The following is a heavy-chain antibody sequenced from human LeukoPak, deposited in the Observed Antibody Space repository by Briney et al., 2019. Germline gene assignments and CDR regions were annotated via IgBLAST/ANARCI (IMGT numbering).Heavy chain of an antibody. CDR2: ISSSSTYI. V-gene: IGHV3-21*01. CDR1: GFTFSTYT. D-gene: IGHD3-10*01. J-gene: IGHJ6*04. Sequence: GGSLRLSRAASGFTFSTYTMNWVRQAPGKGLEWVSSISSSSTYIYYADSVKGRFTISRDNAKNSLYLQMNSLRAEDTAVYYCAREERYYYGSGSSTVYGMDVWGKGTTVTVSS. CDR3: AREERYYYGSGSSTVYGMDV.